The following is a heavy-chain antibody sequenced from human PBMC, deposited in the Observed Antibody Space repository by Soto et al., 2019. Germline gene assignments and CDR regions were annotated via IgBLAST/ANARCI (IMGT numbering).Heavy chain of an antibody. CDR2: IKQDGSEK. J-gene: IGHJ4*02. CDR3: ARDPSQFKSSIVMLVAATPFWYFDY. V-gene: IGHV3-7*01. D-gene: IGHD2-15*01. CDR1: GFTFSSYW. Sequence: PGGSLRLSCAASGFTFSSYWMSWVRQAPGKGLEWVANIKQDGSEKYYVDSVKGRFTISRDNAKNSLYLQMNSLRAEDTAVYYCARDPSQFKSSIVMLVAATPFWYFDYWGKGTLVTVSS.